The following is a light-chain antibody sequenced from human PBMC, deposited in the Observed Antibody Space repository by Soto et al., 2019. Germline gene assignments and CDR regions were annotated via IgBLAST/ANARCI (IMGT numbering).Light chain of an antibody. V-gene: IGLV2-14*01. CDR2: GVS. Sequence: QSALTQPASVSGSPGQSITISCTGTSSDVGGYKYVSWYQQYAGKAPKVMIYGVSNRPSGVSNRFSGSKSGNTASLTISGLQAEDEADYYCHSYTTSTTRVFGGGIKLTVL. J-gene: IGLJ2*01. CDR3: HSYTTSTTRV. CDR1: SSDVGGYKY.